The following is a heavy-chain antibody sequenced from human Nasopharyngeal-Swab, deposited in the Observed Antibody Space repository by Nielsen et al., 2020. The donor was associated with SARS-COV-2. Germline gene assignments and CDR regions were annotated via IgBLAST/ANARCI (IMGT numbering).Heavy chain of an antibody. J-gene: IGHJ4*02. Sequence: GESLKISCAASGFTFSPYWMTWVRQAPGKGLERVANVKQDGTEKYFVDSVKGRFTISRDNAKNSLYLHMNSLRAEDTAVYYCARDEILDYWGQGTLVTVSP. V-gene: IGHV3-7*01. CDR2: VKQDGTEK. CDR1: GFTFSPYW. D-gene: IGHD2/OR15-2a*01. CDR3: ARDEILDY.